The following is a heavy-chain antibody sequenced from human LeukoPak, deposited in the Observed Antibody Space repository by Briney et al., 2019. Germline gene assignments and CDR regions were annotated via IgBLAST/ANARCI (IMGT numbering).Heavy chain of an antibody. CDR3: AKTRIVCTSVTCPRGRFDY. J-gene: IGHJ4*01. Sequence: PGGSLRLSCAASGFTFSSYAMSWVRQAPGKGLEWVSGIRGSGDITYYADSVKGRFTISRDNFKNTVYLQMNSLRAEDTAVYYFAKTRIVCTSVTCPRGRFDYWGHGPRVTVSS. CDR1: GFTFSSYA. V-gene: IGHV3-23*01. CDR2: IRGSGDIT. D-gene: IGHD2-8*02.